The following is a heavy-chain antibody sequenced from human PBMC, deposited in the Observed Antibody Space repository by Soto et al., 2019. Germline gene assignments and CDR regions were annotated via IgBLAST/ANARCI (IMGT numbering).Heavy chain of an antibody. Sequence: SETLSLTCTVSGGSISSGGYYWSWIRQHPEKGLEWIGYIYYSGSTYYNPSLKSRVTISVDTSKNQFSLKLSSVTAADTAVYYCARTLFGYFQHWGQGTLVTVSS. CDR3: ARTLFGYFQH. J-gene: IGHJ1*01. V-gene: IGHV4-31*03. D-gene: IGHD3-3*01. CDR1: GGSISSGGYY. CDR2: IYYSGST.